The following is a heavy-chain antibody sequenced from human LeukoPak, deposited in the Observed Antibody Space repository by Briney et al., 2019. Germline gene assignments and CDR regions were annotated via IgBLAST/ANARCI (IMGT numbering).Heavy chain of an antibody. CDR2: IRSKTYGGTT. CDR1: GFTFGDYA. J-gene: IGHJ6*02. Sequence: PGGSLRLSCTASGFTFGDYAMSWFRQAPGKGLEWVGFIRSKTYGGTTGYAASVKGRFTISRDDSKSIAYLQMNSLKTEDTAVYYCTRVFYGNYGYIAAARYYYYYGMDVWGQGTTVTVSS. CDR3: TRVFYGNYGYIAAARYYYYYGMDV. V-gene: IGHV3-49*03. D-gene: IGHD6-13*01.